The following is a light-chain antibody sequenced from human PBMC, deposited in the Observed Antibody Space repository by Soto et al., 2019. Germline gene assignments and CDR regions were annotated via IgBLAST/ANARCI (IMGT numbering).Light chain of an antibody. CDR2: KVS. CDR1: QSLVSTDGNTY. CDR3: MQGTYWPRT. V-gene: IGKV2-30*01. Sequence: DVVMTQSPLSLPVTLGQPASISCTSSQSLVSTDGNTYLNWFQQRPGQSPRRLIYKVSSRDSGVPDRFSGSGSGTAFTLLISRVEAEDLAIYYCMQGTYWPRTFGPGTRVDI. J-gene: IGKJ3*01.